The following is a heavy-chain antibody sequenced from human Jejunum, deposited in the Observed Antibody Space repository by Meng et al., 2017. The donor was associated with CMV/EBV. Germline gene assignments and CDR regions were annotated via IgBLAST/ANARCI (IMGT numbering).Heavy chain of an antibody. CDR3: ATYKSGRIYFDY. J-gene: IGHJ4*02. D-gene: IGHD3-10*01. V-gene: IGHV4-4*07. CDR1: GASISTYG. CDR2: INASGGA. Sequence: VHLDESGPGRVKPSGTLSLTCTVSGASISTYGWSWMRQPAGKGLEWIGRINASGGANYNPSLKRRGTMSVDTSKNQLSLNLRSVTAADTAVYYCATYKSGRIYFDYWGQGTLVTVSS.